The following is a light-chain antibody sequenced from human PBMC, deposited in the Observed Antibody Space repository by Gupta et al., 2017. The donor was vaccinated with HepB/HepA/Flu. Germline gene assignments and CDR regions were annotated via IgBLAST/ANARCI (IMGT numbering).Light chain of an antibody. CDR3: CSYAGSYTYVI. CDR1: SSDVGSYNY. Sequence: QSALTQPRSVSGSPGQSVTISCTGTSSDVGSYNYVSWNQQHPGKAPKLMISDVSKRPSGVPERFSGSKSGNTASLTISGLQAEDEADYYCCSYAGSYTYVIFGGGTQLTVL. V-gene: IGLV2-11*01. J-gene: IGLJ2*01. CDR2: DVS.